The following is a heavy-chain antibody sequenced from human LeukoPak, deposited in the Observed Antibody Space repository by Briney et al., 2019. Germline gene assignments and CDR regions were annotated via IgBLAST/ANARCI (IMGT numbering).Heavy chain of an antibody. CDR1: GFTFSDYG. D-gene: IGHD3-10*01. J-gene: IGHJ4*02. V-gene: IGHV3-21*01. CDR2: ISSSSSYI. CDR3: ARTSIPMIRGVSAVNY. Sequence: PGGSLRLSCAASGFTFSDYGMNWVRQAPGKGLEWVSSISSSSSYIYYAHSVKGRFTISRDNAKNSLYLQMNSLRAEDTAVYYCARTSIPMIRGVSAVNYWGQGTLVTVSS.